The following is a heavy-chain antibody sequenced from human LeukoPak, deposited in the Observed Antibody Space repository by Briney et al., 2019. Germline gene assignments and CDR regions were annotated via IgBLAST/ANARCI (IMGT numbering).Heavy chain of an antibody. CDR3: PTFEGGA. V-gene: IGHV3-74*01. Sequence: PGGSLRLSCAASGFTFSSHWMHWVSQAPGRGLVWVARISSDGTTTNYADSVKGRFTISRDNAKNTLYLQMNSLRVEDTAVYYCPTFEGGAWGQGTLVTVSS. D-gene: IGHD3-16*01. CDR2: ISSDGTTT. J-gene: IGHJ5*02. CDR1: GFTFSSHW.